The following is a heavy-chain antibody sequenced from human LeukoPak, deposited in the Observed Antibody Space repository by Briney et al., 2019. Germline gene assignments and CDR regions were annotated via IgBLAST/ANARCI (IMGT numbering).Heavy chain of an antibody. CDR2: IKQDGSET. V-gene: IGHV3-7*01. Sequence: GGSLRLSCATPRFTLSNYWMSSVRQAPGKGLEWVANIKQDGSETYCVGSVTGRFTISRDNAKNSLSLQMNSLRAEDTAVYYCARQRGSGCLDYWGQGTLVTVSS. CDR3: ARQRGSGCLDY. D-gene: IGHD6-19*01. CDR1: RFTLSNYW. J-gene: IGHJ4*02.